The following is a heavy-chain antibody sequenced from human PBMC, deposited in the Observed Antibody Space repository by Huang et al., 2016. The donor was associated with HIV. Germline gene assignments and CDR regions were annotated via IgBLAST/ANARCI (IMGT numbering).Heavy chain of an antibody. CDR1: GFRFDNSA. Sequence: EVQLVESGGNLIQTGGALRLACADSGFRFDNSAMYWVRQAPGKGLEWVSSISWNSANIAYGDSVKGRFTISRDNARNSLYLQMNSLRPDDTALYYCVKGDIVGTANFFDYWGRGTQVSVSS. J-gene: IGHJ4*02. V-gene: IGHV3-9*01. CDR3: VKGDIVGTANFFDY. D-gene: IGHD1-26*01. CDR2: ISWNSANI.